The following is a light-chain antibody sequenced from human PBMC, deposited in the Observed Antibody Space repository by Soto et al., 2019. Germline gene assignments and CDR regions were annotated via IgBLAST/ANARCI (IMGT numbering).Light chain of an antibody. V-gene: IGLV2-14*01. J-gene: IGLJ1*01. CDR2: QVS. CDR1: SSDIGAYNS. CDR3: LSYTASSTFV. Sequence: QSALTQPASVSWSPAHSITISCTGTSSDIGAYNSVSWYEHHPGKAPKLIVLQVSFRPSAVSDRFSGSKSDNTASLTISGLQTEDEADYYCLSYTASSTFVFGTGTKVTVL.